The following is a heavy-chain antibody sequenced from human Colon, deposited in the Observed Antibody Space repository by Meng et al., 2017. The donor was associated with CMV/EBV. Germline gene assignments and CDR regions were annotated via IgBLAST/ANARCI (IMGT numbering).Heavy chain of an antibody. CDR3: ARNGGRGY. J-gene: IGHJ4*02. CDR2: ISSSSNYI. Sequence: GESLKISCAASEFTFSSHSMHWVRQAPGKGPEWVSSISSSSNYIFYADSVRGRFTISRDNAKNSLYLQLNSLKAEDTAVYYCARNGGRGYWGQGTLVTVSS. D-gene: IGHD1-1*01. V-gene: IGHV3-21*06. CDR1: EFTFSSHS.